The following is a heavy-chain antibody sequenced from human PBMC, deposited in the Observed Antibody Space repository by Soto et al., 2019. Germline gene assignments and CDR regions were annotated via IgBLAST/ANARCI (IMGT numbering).Heavy chain of an antibody. J-gene: IGHJ4*02. Sequence: ASVKVSCKASGYTFTDYYIHWLRQAPGQGLEWLGWVNPNSSGTNYAQNFRAWVTVTRDTSINTAYMELTRLRSDDAAVYYCARGLLDTEPNFDYWGQGTLVTVSS. CDR1: GYTFTDYY. D-gene: IGHD2-2*02. CDR2: VNPNSSGT. CDR3: ARGLLDTEPNFDY. V-gene: IGHV1-2*04.